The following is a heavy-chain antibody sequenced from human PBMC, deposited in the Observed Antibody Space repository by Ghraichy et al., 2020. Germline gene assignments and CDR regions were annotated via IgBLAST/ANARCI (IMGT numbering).Heavy chain of an antibody. V-gene: IGHV3-7*01. J-gene: IGHJ3*02. D-gene: IGHD3-10*01. Sequence: GGSLRLSCAASGFTFSNYWMNWVRQAPGKGLEWVANIKQDGSEKYYVDSVKGRFTISRDNAKNSLYLKMNILRAEDTAVYFCARRYYFGSETYAVDIWGQGTMVTVSS. CDR2: IKQDGSEK. CDR1: GFTFSNYW. CDR3: ARRYYFGSETYAVDI.